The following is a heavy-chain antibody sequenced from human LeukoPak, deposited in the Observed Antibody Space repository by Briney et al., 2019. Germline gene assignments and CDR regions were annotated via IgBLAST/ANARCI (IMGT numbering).Heavy chain of an antibody. Sequence: ETLSLTCTVSGGSISSYYWSWVRQAPGKGLEWVSAISGSGGSTYYADSVKGRFTISRGNSKNTLYLQMNSLRAEDTAVYYCAKGNGGIAAAGTPSFDYWGQGTLVTVSS. CDR2: ISGSGGST. CDR1: GGSISSYY. J-gene: IGHJ4*02. D-gene: IGHD6-13*01. V-gene: IGHV3-23*01. CDR3: AKGNGGIAAAGTPSFDY.